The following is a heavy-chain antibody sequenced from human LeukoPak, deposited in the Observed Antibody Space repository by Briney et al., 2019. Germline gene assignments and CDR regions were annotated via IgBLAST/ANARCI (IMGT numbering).Heavy chain of an antibody. CDR2: IYPVDSET. CDR1: GYTYTKSW. D-gene: IGHD2-2*02. Sequence: GESLKIACKGSGYTYTKSWIAWVRQMPGKGLELMGIIYPVDSETRYSPSFQGQVTISVDKSISTAYLQWSSLKASDTAMYYCARQGCTTTSCHTIDYWGQGTLVTVSS. V-gene: IGHV5-51*01. J-gene: IGHJ4*02. CDR3: ARQGCTTTSCHTIDY.